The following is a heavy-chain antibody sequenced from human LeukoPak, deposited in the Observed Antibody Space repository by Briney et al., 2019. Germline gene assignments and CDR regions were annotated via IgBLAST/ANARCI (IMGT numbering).Heavy chain of an antibody. D-gene: IGHD1-26*01. Sequence: PSETLSLTCTVSGGSISSGGYYWSWIRQPPGKGLEWIGEINHSGSTNYNPSLKSRVTISVDTSKNQFSLKLSSVTAADTAVYYCARGPSGSHPRFQHWGQGTLVTVSS. V-gene: IGHV4-34*01. CDR1: GGSISSGGYY. J-gene: IGHJ1*01. CDR2: INHSGST. CDR3: ARGPSGSHPRFQH.